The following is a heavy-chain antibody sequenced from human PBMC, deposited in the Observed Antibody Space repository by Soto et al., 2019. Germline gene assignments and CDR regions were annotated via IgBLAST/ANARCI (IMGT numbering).Heavy chain of an antibody. J-gene: IGHJ3*01. Sequence: QVQLVESGGGVVQPGNSLRLSCAASGFIFSNHFMHWVRQAPGKGLEWLAGIWYDGNTEFYAESLKGRLTISRDTSKNTLYLEMSSLRAEDTARYYCAKESDTFDVWGQGTMVIVS. CDR1: GFIFSNHF. CDR2: IWYDGNTE. V-gene: IGHV3-33*06. CDR3: AKESDTFDV.